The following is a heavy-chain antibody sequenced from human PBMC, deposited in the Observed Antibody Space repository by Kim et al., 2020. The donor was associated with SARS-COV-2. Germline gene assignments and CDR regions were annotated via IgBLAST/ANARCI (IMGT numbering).Heavy chain of an antibody. CDR3: AKVLGSGWYWFDP. D-gene: IGHD6-19*01. J-gene: IGHJ5*02. Sequence: GGSLRLSCAASGFTFSSNAMTWVRQLPGKGLEWVSVFYGGENITYYADSVKGRFTISRDNSRNILHLQMKSLRADDTAVYYCAKVLGSGWYWFDPRGQGTLVTVSA. V-gene: IGHV3-23*03. CDR2: FYGGENIT. CDR1: GFTFSSNA.